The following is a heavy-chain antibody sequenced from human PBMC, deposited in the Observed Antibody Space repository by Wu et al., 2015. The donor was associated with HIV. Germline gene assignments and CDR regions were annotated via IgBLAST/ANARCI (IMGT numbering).Heavy chain of an antibody. V-gene: IGHV1-69*13. CDR3: ARDLGSLGMAKYYYGMDV. D-gene: IGHD5-24*01. Sequence: QVQLVQSGAEVKKPGSSVKVSCKASGGTFSSYAISWVRQAPGQGLEWMGRIIPIFGTANYAQKFQGRVTITADESTSTAYMELSSLRSEDTAVYYCARDLGSLGMAKYYYGMDVWGQGTTVTVS. J-gene: IGHJ6*02. CDR1: GGTFSSYA. CDR2: IIPIFGTA.